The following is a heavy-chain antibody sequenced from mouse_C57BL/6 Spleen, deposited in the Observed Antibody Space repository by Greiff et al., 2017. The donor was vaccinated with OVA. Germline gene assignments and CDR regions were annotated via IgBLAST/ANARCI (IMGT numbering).Heavy chain of an antibody. CDR2: INPNNGGT. CDR3: ARRDGRDY. V-gene: IGHV1-26*01. J-gene: IGHJ2*01. Sequence: VQLQQSGPELVKPGASVKISCTASGYTFTDYYMNWVKQSHGKSLEWIGDINPNNGGTSYNQKFKGKATLTVDKSSSTAYRELRSLTSEDSAVYYCARRDGRDYWGQGTTLTVSS. D-gene: IGHD1-1*01. CDR1: GYTFTDYY.